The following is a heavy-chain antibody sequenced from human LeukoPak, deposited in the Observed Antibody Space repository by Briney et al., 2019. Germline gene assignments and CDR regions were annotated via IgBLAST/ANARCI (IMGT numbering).Heavy chain of an antibody. V-gene: IGHV3-15*01. D-gene: IGHD2-21*02. CDR2: IKSKTDGGTT. CDR3: TTVGDFYYYYYYMDV. J-gene: IGHJ6*03. CDR1: GFTFSNAW. Sequence: PRGSLRLSCAASGFTFSNAWMSWVRQAPGKGLEWVGRIKSKTDGGTTDYAAPVKGRFTISRDDSKNTLYLQMNSLKTEDTAVYYCTTVGDFYYYYYYMDVWGKGTTVTVSS.